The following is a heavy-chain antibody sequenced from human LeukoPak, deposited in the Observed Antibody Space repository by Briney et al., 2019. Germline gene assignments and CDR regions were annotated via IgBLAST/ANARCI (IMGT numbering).Heavy chain of an antibody. V-gene: IGHV4-38-2*01. CDR1: GYSISSGYY. Sequence: SETLSLTCAVSGYSISSGYYWGWIRQPPGKGLEWIGSVYHSGSTYYNPSLKSRVTISVDTSKNQFSLKLSSVTAADTAVYYCARHGNYYDTSQPDPWGQGTLVTVSS. CDR2: VYHSGST. J-gene: IGHJ5*02. D-gene: IGHD3-22*01. CDR3: ARHGNYYDTSQPDP.